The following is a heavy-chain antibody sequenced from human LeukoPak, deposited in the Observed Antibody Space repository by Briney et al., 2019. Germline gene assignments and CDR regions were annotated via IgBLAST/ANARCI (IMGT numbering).Heavy chain of an antibody. J-gene: IGHJ4*02. V-gene: IGHV3-33*06. CDR1: GFTFSSYG. CDR2: IWYDGSNK. Sequence: PGRSLRLSCAASGFTFSSYGMHWVRQAPGKGLEWVAVIWYDGSNKYYADSVKGRFTISRDNSKNTLYLQMNSLRAEDTAVHYCTKDGGVVVIGDELDYWGQGTLVTVSS. CDR3: TKDGGVVVIGDELDY. D-gene: IGHD3-22*01.